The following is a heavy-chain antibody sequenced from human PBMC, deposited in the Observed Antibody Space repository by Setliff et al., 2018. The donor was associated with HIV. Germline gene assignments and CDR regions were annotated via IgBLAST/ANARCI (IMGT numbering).Heavy chain of an antibody. V-gene: IGHV4-39*02. CDR3: ARPTTGVGGGAAFDI. CDR2: ILYGGNT. Sequence: SETLSLTCTVSGGSVSSRGYYWGWIRQPPGKGPEWIANILYGGNTYYNPSLKSRVTISVDTSKNHSSLKLNSVTAADTAVYFCARPTTGVGGGAAFDIWGQGTMVTVSS. J-gene: IGHJ3*02. CDR1: GGSVSSRGYY. D-gene: IGHD2-8*01.